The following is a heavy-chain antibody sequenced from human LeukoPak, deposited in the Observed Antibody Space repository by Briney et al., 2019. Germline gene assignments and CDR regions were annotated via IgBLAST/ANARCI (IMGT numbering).Heavy chain of an antibody. V-gene: IGHV1-69*04. CDR3: ARDFRGSGSRTDY. D-gene: IGHD3-10*01. Sequence: GASVKVSCKGSGYTFTNYDVNWVRQATGQGLEWMGRIIPILGIANYAQKFQGRVTITADKSTSTAYMELSSLRSEDTAVYYCARDFRGSGSRTDYWGQGTLVTVSS. CDR2: IIPILGIA. J-gene: IGHJ4*02. CDR1: GYTFTNYD.